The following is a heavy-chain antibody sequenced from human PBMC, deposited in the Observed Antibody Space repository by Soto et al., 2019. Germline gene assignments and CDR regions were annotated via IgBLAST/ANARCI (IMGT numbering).Heavy chain of an antibody. CDR2: IYYSGST. CDR1: GGSMSSYY. CDR3: ARGEWLATIKPYFAY. Sequence: TLSLTCTVSGGSMSSYYWSWIRQSPGKGLEWIGYIYYSGSTNYNPSLKSRVAISLDTSKNQFSLMPSSVTAADTAVYYCARGEWLATIKPYFAYWGQGTLVTAPQ. V-gene: IGHV4-59*01. J-gene: IGHJ4*02. D-gene: IGHD5-12*01.